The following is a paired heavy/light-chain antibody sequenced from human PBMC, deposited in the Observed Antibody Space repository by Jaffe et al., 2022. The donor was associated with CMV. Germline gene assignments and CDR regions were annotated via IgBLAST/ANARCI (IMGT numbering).Light chain of an antibody. CDR2: AAS. Sequence: DIQMTQSPSSLSASVGDRVNITCRASQGIRNDLGWYQQKPGKAPKRLIYAASRLQSGVPSRFSGSGSGTEFSLTISSLQPEDFATYYCLQHSGYPRTFGQGTKVEIK. J-gene: IGKJ1*01. CDR1: QGIRND. CDR3: LQHSGYPRT. V-gene: IGKV1-17*01.
Heavy chain of an antibody. J-gene: IGHJ4*02. CDR1: GFTFSTYW. D-gene: IGHD1-1*01. Sequence: EVVLVESGGDLVQPGGSLRLSCAASGFTFSTYWMAWVRQPPGRGLEWVASINPNGREIYYVDSVKGRVTISRDNTKNSLYLQMSSLRAEDTAVYYCARDLNALSMSLSTTDHFDHWGQGTLVTVSS. CDR3: ARDLNALSMSLSTTDHFDH. CDR2: INPNGREI. V-gene: IGHV3-7*03.